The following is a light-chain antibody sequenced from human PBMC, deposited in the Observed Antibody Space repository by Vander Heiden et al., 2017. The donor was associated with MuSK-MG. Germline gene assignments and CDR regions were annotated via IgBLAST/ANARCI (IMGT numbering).Light chain of an antibody. V-gene: IGKV1-33*01. CDR1: HDVRTY. J-gene: IGKJ2*01. Sequence: DIQMTQSPSSLSASAGDTVTLTCQASHDVRTYLNWYQHKPGKAPKLLIYNTCSVQPGVPPRFSGRGSGTKFTFTINSLQPEDFATYYCQQYDHLPYTFGQGTKVEIK. CDR2: NTC. CDR3: QQYDHLPYT.